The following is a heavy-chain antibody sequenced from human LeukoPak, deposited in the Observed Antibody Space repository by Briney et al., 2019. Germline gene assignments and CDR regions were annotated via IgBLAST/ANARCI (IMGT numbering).Heavy chain of an antibody. Sequence: PSQTLSLTCTVSGGSISSGDYYWSWIRQPPGKGLEWIGYIYYSGSTYYNPSLKSRVTISVDTSKNQFSLKLSSVTAADTAVCYCARERENYDSSGYFPLFDYWGQGTLVTVSS. V-gene: IGHV4-30-4*08. J-gene: IGHJ4*02. D-gene: IGHD3-22*01. CDR1: GGSISSGDYY. CDR3: ARERENYDSSGYFPLFDY. CDR2: IYYSGST.